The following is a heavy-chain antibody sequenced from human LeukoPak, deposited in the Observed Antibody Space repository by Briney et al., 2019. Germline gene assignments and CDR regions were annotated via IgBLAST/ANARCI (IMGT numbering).Heavy chain of an antibody. CDR2: INIDGSST. Sequence: GGSLRLSCAASGFTFSSYWMNWVRQAPGKGLVWVSRINIDGSSTNYADSVKGCFTISRDNAKNTLYLQMNSLRAEDTAVYYCARRNGMDVWGQGTTVTVSS. CDR1: GFTFSSYW. CDR3: ARRNGMDV. V-gene: IGHV3-74*01. J-gene: IGHJ6*02.